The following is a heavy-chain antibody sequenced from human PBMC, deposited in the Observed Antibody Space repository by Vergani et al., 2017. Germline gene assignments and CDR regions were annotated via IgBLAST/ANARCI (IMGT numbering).Heavy chain of an antibody. Sequence: QVQLVESGGGVVQPGRSLRLSCAASGFTFSSYAMHWVRQAPGKGLEWVAVISYDGSNKYYADPVKGRFTISRDNSKNTLYLQMNSLRAEDTAVYYCARDLGGDCCLYNWFDPWGQGTLVTVSS. V-gene: IGHV3-30-3*01. CDR3: ARDLGGDCCLYNWFDP. CDR2: ISYDGSNK. J-gene: IGHJ5*02. CDR1: GFTFSSYA. D-gene: IGHD2-21*02.